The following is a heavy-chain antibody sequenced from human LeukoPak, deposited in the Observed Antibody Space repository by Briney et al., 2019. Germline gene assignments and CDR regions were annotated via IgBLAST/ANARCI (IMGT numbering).Heavy chain of an antibody. CDR1: GFTVSSNY. CDR3: AREGYCGSSSCFGYYSYSGMDV. Sequence: GGSLRLSCAASGFTVSSNYMSWVRQAPGKGLEWVSVIYSGGSTYYADSVKGRFTISRDNSKNTLYLQMNSLRAEDTAVYYCAREGYCGSSSCFGYYSYSGMDVWGQGTTVTVSS. V-gene: IGHV3-53*01. J-gene: IGHJ6*02. D-gene: IGHD2-15*01. CDR2: IYSGGST.